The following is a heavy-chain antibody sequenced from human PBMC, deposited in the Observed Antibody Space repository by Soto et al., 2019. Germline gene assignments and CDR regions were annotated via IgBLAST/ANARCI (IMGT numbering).Heavy chain of an antibody. CDR1: GFTFSDYE. V-gene: IGHV3-64D*06. D-gene: IGHD3-10*01. CDR2: ISANGRST. CDR3: VREVLFGDYFDY. Sequence: GGSLRLSCSASGFTFSDYEMHWVRQAPGKKLEYLSTISANGRSTYYADSVKGRFTISRDNSKNMLYFQMTSLKTEDTAVYYCVREVLFGDYFDYWGQGTLVTVSS. J-gene: IGHJ4*02.